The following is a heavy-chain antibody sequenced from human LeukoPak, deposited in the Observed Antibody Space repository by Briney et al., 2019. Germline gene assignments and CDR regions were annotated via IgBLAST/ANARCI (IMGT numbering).Heavy chain of an antibody. D-gene: IGHD2-15*01. J-gene: IGHJ4*02. CDR2: IYYSGST. V-gene: IGHV4-39*07. Sequence: SETLSLTCTVSSGSISGSSYFWGWIRQPPGKGLEWIGSIYYSGSTYYNPSLKSRVTISVDTSKNQFSLKLSSVTAADTAVYYCARGIPEYCSGGSCWRPDYWGQGTLVTVSS. CDR3: ARGIPEYCSGGSCWRPDY. CDR1: SGSISGSSYF.